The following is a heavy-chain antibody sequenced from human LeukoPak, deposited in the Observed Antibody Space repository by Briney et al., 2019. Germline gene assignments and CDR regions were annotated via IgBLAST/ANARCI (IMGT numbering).Heavy chain of an antibody. D-gene: IGHD3-10*01. CDR1: GYTFTSYY. CDR3: ARDSGVGLLWFGELSGDDFDY. J-gene: IGHJ4*02. V-gene: IGHV1-46*01. CDR2: INPSGGST. Sequence: GASVKVSCKASGYTFTSYYMHWVRQAPGQGLEWMGIINPSGGSTSYAQKFQGRVTMTTDTSTSTAYMELRSLRSDDTAVYYCARDSGVGLLWFGELSGDDFDYWGQGTLVTVSS.